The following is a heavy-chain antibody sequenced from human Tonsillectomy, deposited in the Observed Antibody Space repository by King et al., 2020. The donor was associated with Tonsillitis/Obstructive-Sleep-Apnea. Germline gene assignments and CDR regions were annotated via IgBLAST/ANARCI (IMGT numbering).Heavy chain of an antibody. CDR3: ARAGDYDAFDI. Sequence: VQLQESGPGLVKPSETLSLTCTVSGGSISNYYWSWIRQPPGKGLEWIAYNYYSGSTYSNPSLKSRVTLSVDTSKNQFSLKLSSVTAADTAVYYCARAGDYDAFDIWGQGTMVTVSS. J-gene: IGHJ3*02. CDR1: GGSISNYY. D-gene: IGHD4-17*01. V-gene: IGHV4-59*01. CDR2: NYYSGST.